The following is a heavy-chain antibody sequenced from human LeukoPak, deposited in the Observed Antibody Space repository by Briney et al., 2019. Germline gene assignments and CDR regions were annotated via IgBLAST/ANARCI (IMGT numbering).Heavy chain of an antibody. J-gene: IGHJ4*02. D-gene: IGHD3-3*01. CDR1: GFTFSSYS. Sequence: GGSLRLSCAASGFTFSSYSMNWVRQAPGKGLEWVSSISSSSSYIYYADSVKGRFTISRDNAKNSLYLQMNSLRAEDTAVYYCARDGYYDFWSGYAGYWGQGTLVTVSS. V-gene: IGHV3-21*01. CDR2: ISSSSSYI. CDR3: ARDGYYDFWSGYAGY.